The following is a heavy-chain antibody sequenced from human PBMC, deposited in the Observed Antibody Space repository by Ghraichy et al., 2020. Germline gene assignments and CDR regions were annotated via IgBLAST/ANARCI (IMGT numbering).Heavy chain of an antibody. V-gene: IGHV3-21*01. CDR2: ISSSSSYI. D-gene: IGHD3-3*01. CDR3: AREVNYDFWSGYLKEYYYYGMDV. J-gene: IGHJ6*02. CDR1: GFTFSSFG. Sequence: GGSLRLSCAASGFTFSSFGMNWVRQAPGKGLEWVSSISSSSSYIYYADSVKGRFTISRDNAKNSLYLQMNSLRAEDTAVYYCAREVNYDFWSGYLKEYYYYGMDVWGQGTTVTVSS.